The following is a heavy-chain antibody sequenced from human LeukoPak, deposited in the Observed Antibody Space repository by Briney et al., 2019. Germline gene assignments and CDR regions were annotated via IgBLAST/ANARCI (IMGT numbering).Heavy chain of an antibody. CDR3: VKDVGKWESLHFFDY. J-gene: IGHJ4*02. CDR2: ISGSGAST. Sequence: PGGSLRLSCLTSGFTLSTNAMSWVRQAPGKGLEWISGISGSGASTYYADSVKGRFTISRDDSRNTLYLQMNSLRGDDTAVYYCVKDVGKWESLHFFDYWGQGTLVTVSS. CDR1: GFTLSTNA. V-gene: IGHV3-23*01. D-gene: IGHD1-26*01.